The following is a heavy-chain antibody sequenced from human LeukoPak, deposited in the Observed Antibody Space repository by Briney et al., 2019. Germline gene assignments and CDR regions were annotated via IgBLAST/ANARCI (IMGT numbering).Heavy chain of an antibody. D-gene: IGHD3-10*01. CDR3: ASLYGSGISYYYYGMDV. CDR2: ISSSGSTI. J-gene: IGHJ6*02. V-gene: IGHV3-11*01. Sequence: GGSLRLSCAASGFTFSDYYMSWIRQAPGKGLEWVSYISSSGSTINYADSVKGRFTISRDNAKNSLYLQMNSLRAEDTAVYYCASLYGSGISYYYYGMDVWGQGTTVTVSS. CDR1: GFTFSDYY.